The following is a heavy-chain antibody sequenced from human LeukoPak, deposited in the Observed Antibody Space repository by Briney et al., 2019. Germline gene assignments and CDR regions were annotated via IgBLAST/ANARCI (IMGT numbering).Heavy chain of an antibody. CDR1: GGTFSSYA. V-gene: IGHV1-69*05. CDR3: ARDRPTYYDFWSGNWRYYFDY. CDR2: IIPIFGTA. J-gene: IGHJ4*02. D-gene: IGHD3-3*01. Sequence: SVKVSCKVSGGTFSSYAISWVRQAPGQGLEWMGRIIPIFGTANYAQKFQGRVTMTRDTSISTAYMELSRLRSDDTAVYYCARDRPTYYDFWSGNWRYYFDYWGQGTLVTVSS.